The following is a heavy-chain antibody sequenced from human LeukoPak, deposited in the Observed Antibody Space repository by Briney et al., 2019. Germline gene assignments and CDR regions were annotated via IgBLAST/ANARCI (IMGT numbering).Heavy chain of an antibody. V-gene: IGHV1-24*01. CDR3: ATHTISGVVTYASLI. Sequence: ASVKVSCKLSGYTGIELSMHWVRQVPGKGLEWMGGFNPEDGETKYAQKFQGTVTMTEDTSTDTAYMELSRLTSEDTAVYYCATHTISGVVTYASLIWGRGTLVTVSS. CDR1: GYTGIELS. D-gene: IGHD3-3*01. CDR2: FNPEDGET. J-gene: IGHJ3*02.